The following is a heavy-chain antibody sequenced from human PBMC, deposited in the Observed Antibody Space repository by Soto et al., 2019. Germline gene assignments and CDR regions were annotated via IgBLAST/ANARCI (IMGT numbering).Heavy chain of an antibody. CDR1: GYTFTTYA. Sequence: ASVKVSCKACGYTFTTYALHWVRQAPGQSLEWMGWINTDIGNTKYSQNFQGRVTITRDTTANTAYMDLSSLRSEDTAVYFCARQVDMRLRPLLDYWGQRTLVTVSS. D-gene: IGHD2-15*01. V-gene: IGHV1-3*04. CDR2: INTDIGNT. CDR3: ARQVDMRLRPLLDY. J-gene: IGHJ4*02.